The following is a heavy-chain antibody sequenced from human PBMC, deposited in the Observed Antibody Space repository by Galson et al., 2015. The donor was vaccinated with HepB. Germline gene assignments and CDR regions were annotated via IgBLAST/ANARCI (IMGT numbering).Heavy chain of an antibody. CDR3: ARDLGGTVFGVAFDP. CDR1: GYTFTDNY. CDR2: INPTDGGT. V-gene: IGHV1-46*01. J-gene: IGHJ5*02. Sequence: SVKVSCKATGYTFTDNYVHWVRQAPGQGLEWLGIINPTDGGTNYAQKFQGRVTMTRDTSTSTVYMELSSLRSDDTAVYYCARDLGGTVFGVAFDPWGQGTRVTGSS. D-gene: IGHD3-3*01.